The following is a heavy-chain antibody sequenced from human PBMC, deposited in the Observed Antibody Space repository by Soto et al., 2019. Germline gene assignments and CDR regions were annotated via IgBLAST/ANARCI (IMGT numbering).Heavy chain of an antibody. J-gene: IGHJ4*02. CDR2: IRSDGDTT. Sequence: EMQVLESGGGLVQPGGSLRLSCAASGFTFSSYGMNWVRQAPGKGLEWVSGIRSDGDTTYNADSVKGRFTVSRDTSKNTVDLKMSSLRAEDTAVYYCARGKGVGATPDGANCWGQGTLVTVSS. V-gene: IGHV3-23*01. CDR1: GFTFSSYG. D-gene: IGHD1-26*01. CDR3: ARGKGVGATPDGANC.